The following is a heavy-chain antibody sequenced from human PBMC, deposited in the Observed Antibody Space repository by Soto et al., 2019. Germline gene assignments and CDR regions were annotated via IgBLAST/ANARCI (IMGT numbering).Heavy chain of an antibody. Sequence: QLQLVQSGAEVKKPGASVKVSCKASGYTFTSYDINWVRQATGQGLEWMGWMNPNSGNTGYAQKFQGRVTMTRNTSISTAYMELSSVRSEYTAVYYCARAVHYYYDSSGYYYGVFYFDYWGQGTLVTVSS. V-gene: IGHV1-8*01. CDR2: MNPNSGNT. CDR1: GYTFTSYD. D-gene: IGHD3-22*01. J-gene: IGHJ4*02. CDR3: ARAVHYYYDSSGYYYGVFYFDY.